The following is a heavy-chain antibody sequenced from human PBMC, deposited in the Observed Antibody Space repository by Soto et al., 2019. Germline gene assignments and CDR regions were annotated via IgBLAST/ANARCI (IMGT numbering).Heavy chain of an antibody. CDR2: ISYDGSNK. CDR3: ARDAAANLRYFDWLFHI. Sequence: GGSLRLSCAASGFTFSSYAMHWVRQAPGKGLEWVAVISYDGSNKYYADSVKGRFTISRDNSKNTLYLQMNSLRAEDTAVYYCARDAAANLRYFDWLFHIWGQGTLVTVSS. D-gene: IGHD3-9*01. J-gene: IGHJ4*02. CDR1: GFTFSSYA. V-gene: IGHV3-30-3*01.